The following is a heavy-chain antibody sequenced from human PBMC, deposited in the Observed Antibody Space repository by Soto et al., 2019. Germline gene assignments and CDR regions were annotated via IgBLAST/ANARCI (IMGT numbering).Heavy chain of an antibody. J-gene: IGHJ5*02. CDR2: IYYSGSA. D-gene: IGHD6-6*01. V-gene: IGHV4-59*08. Sequence: PSESLSLTCTVSGGSIRNHYYSWIRQPPGKGLEWIGYIYYSGSANYNPSLRSRVTMSVDTSRNQFSLQLTSVTAADTAVYYCARQTLAALVWFGTWGQGPLVTVSS. CDR3: ARQTLAALVWFGT. CDR1: GGSIRNHY.